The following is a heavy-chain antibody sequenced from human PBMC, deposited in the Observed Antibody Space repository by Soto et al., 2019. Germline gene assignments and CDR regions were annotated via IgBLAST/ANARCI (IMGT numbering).Heavy chain of an antibody. D-gene: IGHD3-16*01. CDR3: ASNTRYDPPDY. J-gene: IGHJ4*02. CDR1: GFTFNSYA. Sequence: EVQLLESGGGLVQPGGSLRLSCAASGFTFNSYAMSWVRQAPGKGLAWVSGISVSGGSTYYADSVKGRFTISRDNSKNTLYLQMNSLRAEDTTVYYCASNTRYDPPDYWGQGTLVTVSS. CDR2: ISVSGGST. V-gene: IGHV3-23*01.